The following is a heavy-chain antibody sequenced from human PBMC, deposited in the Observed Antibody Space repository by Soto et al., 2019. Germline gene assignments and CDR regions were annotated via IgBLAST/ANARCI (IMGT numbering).Heavy chain of an antibody. CDR1: GVTLTSYY. CDR3: ARGKGTHRY. J-gene: IGHJ4*02. Sequence: SETLSLTCSVSGVTLTSYYWSWIRQTPGKTLEWIGCIFYNGTTNYNPSLKSRVTISLDMSKNQFSLKLNSVSAEDTALYYCARGKGTHRYWGQGTLVTVSS. V-gene: IGHV4-59*01. D-gene: IGHD3-10*01. CDR2: IFYNGTT.